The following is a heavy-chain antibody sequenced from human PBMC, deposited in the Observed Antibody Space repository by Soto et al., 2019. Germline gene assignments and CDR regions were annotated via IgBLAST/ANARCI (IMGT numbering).Heavy chain of an antibody. CDR3: ARGQWGAFDL. J-gene: IGHJ3*01. CDR1: GFTFSYYW. V-gene: IGHV3-74*01. D-gene: IGHD1-26*01. CDR2: IHSDGSST. Sequence: DVQLVEAGGGSVQPGGSLSLSCAASGFTFSYYWMHWVRQAPGKGLVWVSRIHSDGSSTTDADSVKGRFTISRDNAKNTLYLQMNSLRAEDTALYDCARGQWGAFDLWGQGTMVTVAS.